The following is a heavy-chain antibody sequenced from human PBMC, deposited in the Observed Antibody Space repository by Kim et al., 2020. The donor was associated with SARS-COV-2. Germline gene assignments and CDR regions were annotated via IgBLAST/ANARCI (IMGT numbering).Heavy chain of an antibody. Sequence: GGSLRLSCVASGFTFSSYAMNWVRQAPGKGLEWVAVITYDGSNKYYADSVKGRFTISRDNSKNTLYLQMNSLRAEDTAVYYCARDWASWSAYGHYVHWG. CDR3: ARDWASWSAYGHYVH. CDR2: ITYDGSNK. D-gene: IGHD4-17*01. V-gene: IGHV3-30*04. J-gene: IGHJ1*01. CDR1: GFTFSSYA.